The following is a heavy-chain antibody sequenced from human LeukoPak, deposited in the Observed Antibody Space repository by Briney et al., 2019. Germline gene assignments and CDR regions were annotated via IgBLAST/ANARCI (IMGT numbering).Heavy chain of an antibody. V-gene: IGHV5-51*01. D-gene: IGHD6-13*01. CDR2: IYPGDSDT. CDR1: GYSFTSYW. J-gene: IGHJ4*02. CDR3: ARQGWYSSSWHGGTARGNYFDY. Sequence: GESLKISCKGSGYSFTSYWIGWVRQMPGKGLEWMGIIYPGDSDTRYSPSFQGQVTISADKSISTAYLQWSSLKASDTAMYYCARQGWYSSSWHGGTARGNYFDYWGQGTLVTVSS.